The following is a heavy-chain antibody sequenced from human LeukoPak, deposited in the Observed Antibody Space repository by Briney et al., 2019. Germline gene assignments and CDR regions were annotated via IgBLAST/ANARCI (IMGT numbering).Heavy chain of an antibody. V-gene: IGHV1-69*01. D-gene: IGHD3-16*01. CDR2: IIPIFGTA. Sequence: SVKVSCKASGGTFSSYAISWVRQAPGQGLEWMGGIIPIFGTANYAQKFQGRVTITADESTSTAYMELSSLRAEDTAVYYCAREHDFVATGYCFDYWGQGVLVTVSS. CDR1: GGTFSSYA. CDR3: AREHDFVATGYCFDY. J-gene: IGHJ4*02.